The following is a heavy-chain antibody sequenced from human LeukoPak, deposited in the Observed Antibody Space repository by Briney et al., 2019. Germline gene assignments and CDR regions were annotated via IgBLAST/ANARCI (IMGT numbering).Heavy chain of an antibody. CDR1: GGSISSSSYY. CDR2: IYYSGST. J-gene: IGHJ5*02. CDR3: ARRWWLLPNWFDP. D-gene: IGHD3-22*01. V-gene: IGHV4-39*07. Sequence: KASETLSLTCTVSGGSISSSSYYWGWIRQPPGKGLEWIGSIYYSGSTYYNPSLKSRVTISVDTSKNQFSLKLSSVTAADTAVYYCARRWWLLPNWFDPWGQGTLVTVSS.